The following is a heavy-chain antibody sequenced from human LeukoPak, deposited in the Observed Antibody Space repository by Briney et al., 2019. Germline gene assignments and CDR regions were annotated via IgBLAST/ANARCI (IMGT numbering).Heavy chain of an antibody. V-gene: IGHV3-15*01. D-gene: IGHD4-17*01. Sequence: PGGSLRLSCAASGFTFSSYAMSWVRQAPGKGLEWVGRIKRKTDGGTTDYAAPVKGRFTISRDDSKNTLYLQMNSLKTEDTAVYYCTNTVTQAPVDYWGQGTLVAVSS. CDR1: GFTFSSYA. J-gene: IGHJ4*02. CDR2: IKRKTDGGTT. CDR3: TNTVTQAPVDY.